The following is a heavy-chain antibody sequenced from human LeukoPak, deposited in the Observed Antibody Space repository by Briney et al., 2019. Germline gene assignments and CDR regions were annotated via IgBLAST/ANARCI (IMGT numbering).Heavy chain of an antibody. Sequence: GASVKVSCKASGYTFTGYYMHWVRQAPGQGLEWMGGIIPIFGTANYAQKFQGRVTITADESTSTAYMELSSLRSEDTAVYYCATIRGRIAAPGAFDYWGQGTLVTVSS. CDR2: IIPIFGTA. CDR3: ATIRGRIAAPGAFDY. CDR1: GYTFTGYY. J-gene: IGHJ4*02. V-gene: IGHV1-69*13. D-gene: IGHD6-6*01.